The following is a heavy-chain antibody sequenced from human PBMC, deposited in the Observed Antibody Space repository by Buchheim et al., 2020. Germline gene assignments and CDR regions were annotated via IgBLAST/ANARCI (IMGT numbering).Heavy chain of an antibody. CDR3: TRDPRILRYFDP. D-gene: IGHD3-9*01. CDR2: IKSESDGGRT. V-gene: IGHV3-15*01. CDR1: GFTVNNAW. Sequence: EVQLEESGGDLVKPGGSLRLSCAASGFTVNNAWMNWVRQAPGKGLEWVGRIKSESDGGRTDYAAPVKGRFTISRDDSKNMLYLQMNSLKSEDTAVYYCTRDPRILRYFDPWGQGTL. J-gene: IGHJ5*02.